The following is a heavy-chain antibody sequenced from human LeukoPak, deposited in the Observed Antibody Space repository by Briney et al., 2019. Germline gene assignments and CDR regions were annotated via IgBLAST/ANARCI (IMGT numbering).Heavy chain of an antibody. D-gene: IGHD3/OR15-3a*01. CDR3: ASKSTAWTIDY. CDR1: VGSLSSSSYY. V-gene: IGHV4-39*01. J-gene: IGHJ4*02. Sequence: PSETLSLTCTLSVGSLSSSSYYCGSVRQTRGKGLELNGSMYYSGSPNYHPSLKSRVPLSIDTPKNQFSLKLSSVTAADTAVYYCASKSTAWTIDYWGQGTLVTVSS. CDR2: MYYSGSP.